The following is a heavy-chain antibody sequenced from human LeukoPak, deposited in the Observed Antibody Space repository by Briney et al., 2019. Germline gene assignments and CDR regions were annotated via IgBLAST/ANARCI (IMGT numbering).Heavy chain of an antibody. CDR3: SREALQGNYFDY. V-gene: IGHV1-46*01. Sequence: ASVKVSCKASGYTFTSYYMLWVRQAPGQGLEWMGIINPSGGSTTYAQKFQGRVTMTRDMSTSTVYMELSSLKSEDTAVYYCSREALQGNYFDYWGQGTLDTVSS. CDR1: GYTFTSYY. J-gene: IGHJ4*02. D-gene: IGHD3-10*01. CDR2: INPSGGST.